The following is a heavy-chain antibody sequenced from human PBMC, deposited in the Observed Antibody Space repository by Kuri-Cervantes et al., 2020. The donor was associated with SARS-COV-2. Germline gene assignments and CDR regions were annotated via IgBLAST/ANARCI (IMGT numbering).Heavy chain of an antibody. V-gene: IGHV3-33*01. CDR3: ARDDGSGSYFTFDY. J-gene: IGHJ4*02. Sequence: GGSLRLSCAASGFTFSSYGMHWVRQAPGKGLEWVAVIWYDGSNKYYADSVKGRFTTSRDNSKNTLYLQMNSLRAEDTAVYYCARDDGSGSYFTFDYWGQGTLVTVSS. CDR1: GFTFSSYG. CDR2: IWYDGSNK. D-gene: IGHD3-10*01.